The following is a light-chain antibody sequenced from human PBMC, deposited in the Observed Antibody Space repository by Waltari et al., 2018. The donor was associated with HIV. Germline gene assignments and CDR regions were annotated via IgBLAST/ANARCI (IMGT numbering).Light chain of an antibody. CDR1: SSDVGSYNL. CDR3: CSYAGSSTYV. Sequence: QSALTQPASVSGSPGQSITISCTGTSSDVGSYNLVSWYQQHPGKAPKLMIYEGSKRPSGVSNRFPGSKAGNTASLTLSGLQAEDEADYYCCSYAGSSTYVFGTGTKVTVL. V-gene: IGLV2-23*01. J-gene: IGLJ1*01. CDR2: EGS.